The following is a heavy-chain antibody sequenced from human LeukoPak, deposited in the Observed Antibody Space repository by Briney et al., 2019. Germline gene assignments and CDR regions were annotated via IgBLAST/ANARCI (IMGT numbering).Heavy chain of an antibody. D-gene: IGHD3-22*01. CDR3: AKGLDYYDSSGSAPDY. V-gene: IGHV3-21*04. CDR1: GFTFNNYN. Sequence: GGSLRLSCAASGFTFNNYNMNWVRQAPGKGLEWVSSITSSSTYIYYADSVKGRFTISGDNSKNTLYLQMNSLRAEDTAVYYCAKGLDYYDSSGSAPDYWGQGTLVTVSS. J-gene: IGHJ4*02. CDR2: ITSSSTYI.